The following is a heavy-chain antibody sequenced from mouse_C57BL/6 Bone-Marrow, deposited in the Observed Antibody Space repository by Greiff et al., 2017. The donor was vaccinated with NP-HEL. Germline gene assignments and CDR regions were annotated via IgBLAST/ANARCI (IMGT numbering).Heavy chain of an antibody. Sequence: VQLQQSGTELVKPGASVKLSCKASGYTFTSYWMHWVKQRPGQGLEWIGNINPSNGGTNYNEKFKSKATLTVDKSSSTAYMQLSSLTSEDSAVYYCARSCDYDGYYYAMDYWGQGTSVTVSS. D-gene: IGHD2-4*01. CDR3: ARSCDYDGYYYAMDY. V-gene: IGHV1-53*01. CDR2: INPSNGGT. J-gene: IGHJ4*01. CDR1: GYTFTSYW.